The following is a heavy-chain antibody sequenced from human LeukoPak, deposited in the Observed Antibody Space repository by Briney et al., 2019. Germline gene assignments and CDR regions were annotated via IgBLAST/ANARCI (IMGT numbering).Heavy chain of an antibody. Sequence: ASVKVSCKASGYTFTSYGISRVRQAPGQGLEWMGWISAYNGNTNYAQKLQGRVTMTTDTSTSTAYMELRSLRSDDTAVYYCARDGGYCSGGSCYSVNWFDPWGQGTLVTVSS. D-gene: IGHD2-15*01. V-gene: IGHV1-18*01. CDR1: GYTFTSYG. CDR2: ISAYNGNT. J-gene: IGHJ5*02. CDR3: ARDGGYCSGGSCYSVNWFDP.